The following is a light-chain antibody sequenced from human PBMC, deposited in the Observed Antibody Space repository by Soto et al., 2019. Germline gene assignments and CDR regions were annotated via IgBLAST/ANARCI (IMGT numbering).Light chain of an antibody. CDR1: QSISSW. V-gene: IGKV1-5*01. CDR3: QQYNSYWT. CDR2: DAS. J-gene: IGKJ1*01. Sequence: DIQMTQSPSTLSASVGDRVTITCRASQSISSWLAWYQQKPGKAPKLLIYDASSLERGVPSRFSGSGSGTEFTLTISSLQPDDFANYYCQQYNSYWTFGQGTKVEIK.